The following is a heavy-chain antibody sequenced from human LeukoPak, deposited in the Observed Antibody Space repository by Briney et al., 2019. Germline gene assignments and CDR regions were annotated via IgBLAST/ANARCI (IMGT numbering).Heavy chain of an antibody. Sequence: GGSLRLSCAASGITFRSYGMHWVRQAPGKGLEWVAIIWYDGSNKYYRESVKGRFTVSRDNSKNTLYLQMDSLRAEDTAVYYCARSHPGTTVDAYWGQGTLVTVSS. V-gene: IGHV3-33*01. CDR2: IWYDGSNK. CDR1: GITFRSYG. CDR3: ARSHPGTTVDAY. D-gene: IGHD6-19*01. J-gene: IGHJ4*02.